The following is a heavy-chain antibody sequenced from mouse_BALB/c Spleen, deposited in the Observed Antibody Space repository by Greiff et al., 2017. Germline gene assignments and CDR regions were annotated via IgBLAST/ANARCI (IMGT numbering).Heavy chain of an antibody. D-gene: IGHD1-1*01. Sequence: EVKVVESGGGLVKPGGSRKLSCAASGFTFSSFGMHWVRQAPEKGLEWVAYISSGSSTIYYADTVKGRFTISRDNPKNTLFLQMTSLRSEDKAMYYCARNYGSSYAMDYWGQGTSVTVSS. CDR2: ISSGSSTI. CDR1: GFTFSSFG. CDR3: ARNYGSSYAMDY. V-gene: IGHV5-17*02. J-gene: IGHJ4*01.